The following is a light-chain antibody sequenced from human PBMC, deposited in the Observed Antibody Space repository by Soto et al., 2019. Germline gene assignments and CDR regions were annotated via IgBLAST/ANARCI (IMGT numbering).Light chain of an antibody. V-gene: IGKV3-20*01. J-gene: IGKJ4*01. CDR2: GAS. Sequence: EVVLTQSPGTLSLSPGESATLSCRASQLFSSNSLAWYQQKPGQAPRLLIYGASRRATGIPDRFSAGGSGTDFSLTISRLEPEDFAVYYCQQYGSSPVTFDGGTKVEIK. CDR1: QLFSSNS. CDR3: QQYGSSPVT.